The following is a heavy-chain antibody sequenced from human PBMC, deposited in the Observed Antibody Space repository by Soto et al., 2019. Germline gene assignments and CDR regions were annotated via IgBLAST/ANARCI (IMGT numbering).Heavy chain of an antibody. CDR3: ARAMGPADPDIVVVVAATNWFDP. D-gene: IGHD2-15*01. J-gene: IGHJ5*02. Sequence: ASVKVSCKASGGTFSSYTISWVRQAPGQGLEWMGRIIPILGIANYAQKFQGRVTITADKSTSTAYMELSSLRSEDTAVYYCARAMGPADPDIVVVVAATNWFDPWGQGTLVTVSS. CDR1: GGTFSSYT. V-gene: IGHV1-69*02. CDR2: IIPILGIA.